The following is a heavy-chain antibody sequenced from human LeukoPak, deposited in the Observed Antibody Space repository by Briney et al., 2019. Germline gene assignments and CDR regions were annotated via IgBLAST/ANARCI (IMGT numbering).Heavy chain of an antibody. CDR2: IKQDGSEK. D-gene: IGHD2-15*01. Sequence: PGGSLRLSCAASGFTFSYYWMSWARQAPGKGLEWVANIKQDGSEKYYVDSVKGRFTISRDNAKNSLYLQMNSLRAEDTAVYYCARDLGYCSGGSCHNWFDPWGQGTLVTVSS. J-gene: IGHJ5*02. V-gene: IGHV3-7*05. CDR3: ARDLGYCSGGSCHNWFDP. CDR1: GFTFSYYW.